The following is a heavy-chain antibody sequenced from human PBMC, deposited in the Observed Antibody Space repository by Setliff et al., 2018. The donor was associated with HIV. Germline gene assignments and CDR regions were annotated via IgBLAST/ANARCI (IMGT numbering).Heavy chain of an antibody. CDR2: IRYDGSDK. CDR3: ARGEPTILVVPAAFFDY. V-gene: IGHV3-30*02. CDR1: GFIFSSYG. J-gene: IGHJ4*02. Sequence: GGSLRLSCAASGFIFSSYGMHWVRQAPGKGLEWVAFIRYDGSDKHYVDSVKGRFTISRDNSKNTLYLQMNSLRAEDTAVYYCARGEPTILVVPAAFFDYWGQGTLVTVSS. D-gene: IGHD2-2*01.